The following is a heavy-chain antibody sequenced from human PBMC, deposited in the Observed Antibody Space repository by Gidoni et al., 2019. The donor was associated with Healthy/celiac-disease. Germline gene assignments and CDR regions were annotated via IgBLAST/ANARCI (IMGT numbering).Heavy chain of an antibody. D-gene: IGHD3-3*01. V-gene: IGHV3-23*01. J-gene: IGHJ5*02. CDR2: ISGSGGST. CDR3: AKLPVPMAYYDFWSGYYTADP. Sequence: EVQLLEYGGGLVQPGGSLRLSCAASGFTFSSYDMSGGRQAPGKGLEWVSAISGSGGSTYYADSVKGRFTISRDNSKHTLYLQMNSLRAEDTAVYYCAKLPVPMAYYDFWSGYYTADPWGQGTLVTVSS. CDR1: GFTFSSYD.